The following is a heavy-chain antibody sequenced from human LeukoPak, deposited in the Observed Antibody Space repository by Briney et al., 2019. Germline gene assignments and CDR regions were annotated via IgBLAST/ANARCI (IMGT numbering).Heavy chain of an antibody. J-gene: IGHJ3*02. CDR1: GGFINSYY. CDR2: IYYSGST. CDR3: ARHRLVTGSDDAFDI. V-gene: IGHV4-59*08. Sequence: SDTLSLTHTVSGGFINSYYWSWIRQPPGKALEGIGYIYYSGSTNYNPSLKSRVTISVDTSKNQFSLTVSSVTDADTAVYYCARHRLVTGSDDAFDIWGQGTMVTVSS. D-gene: IGHD3-9*01.